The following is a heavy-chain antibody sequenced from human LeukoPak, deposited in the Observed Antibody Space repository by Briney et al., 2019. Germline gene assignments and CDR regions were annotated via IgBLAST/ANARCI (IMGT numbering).Heavy chain of an antibody. V-gene: IGHV7-4-1*02. Sequence: GASVKVSCKASGYTFTSYAMNWVRQAPGQGLEWMGWINTNTGNPTYAQGFTGRFVFFLDTSVSTAYLQISSLKAEDTAVYYCARANFNYGSGSRMFDYWGQGTLVTVSS. CDR1: GYTFTSYA. CDR2: INTNTGNP. J-gene: IGHJ4*02. CDR3: ARANFNYGSGSRMFDY. D-gene: IGHD3-10*01.